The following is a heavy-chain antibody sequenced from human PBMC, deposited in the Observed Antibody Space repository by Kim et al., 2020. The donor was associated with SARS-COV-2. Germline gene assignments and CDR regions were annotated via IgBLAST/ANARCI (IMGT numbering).Heavy chain of an antibody. CDR2: IYTSGST. CDR3: ARDLDPPGGLGELSDAFDI. J-gene: IGHJ3*02. Sequence: SETLSLTCTVSGGSISSYYWSWIRQPAGKGLEWIGRIYTSGSTNYNPSLKSRVTMSVDTSKNQFSLKLSSVTAADTAVYYCARDLDPPGGLGELSDAFDIWGQGTMVTVSS. D-gene: IGHD3-16*02. CDR1: GGSISSYY. V-gene: IGHV4-4*07.